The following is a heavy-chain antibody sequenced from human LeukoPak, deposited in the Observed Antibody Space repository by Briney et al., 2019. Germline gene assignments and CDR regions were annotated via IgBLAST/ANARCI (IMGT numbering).Heavy chain of an antibody. CDR1: GFTFSSYW. J-gene: IGHJ4*02. D-gene: IGHD6-13*01. Sequence: PGGSLRLSCAASGFTFSSYWMSWVRQAPGKGLERVANIKQDGSEKYYVDSVKGRFTISRDDAKNSLYLQMNSLRAEDTAVYYCARVSSSWYYFDYWGQGTLVTVSS. V-gene: IGHV3-7*01. CDR3: ARVSSSWYYFDY. CDR2: IKQDGSEK.